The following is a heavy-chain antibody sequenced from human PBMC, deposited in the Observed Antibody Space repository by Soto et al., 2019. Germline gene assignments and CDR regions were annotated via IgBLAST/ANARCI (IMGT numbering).Heavy chain of an antibody. CDR1: GLTVSSNY. V-gene: IGHV3-53*01. Sequence: EVLLVESGGGLIQPGGSLRLSCAASGLTVSSNYMGWVRQAPGKGLEWVSLLYIDGETRHSGDSAKGRFTISRDNSKNTLYLQMTSLRAEDTAVYYCARDMGVTGYYHYFDDWGLGTLVTVSS. J-gene: IGHJ4*02. D-gene: IGHD3-9*01. CDR2: LYIDGET. CDR3: ARDMGVTGYYHYFDD.